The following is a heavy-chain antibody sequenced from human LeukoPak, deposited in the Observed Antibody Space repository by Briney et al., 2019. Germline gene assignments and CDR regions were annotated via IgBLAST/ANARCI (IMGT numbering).Heavy chain of an antibody. CDR2: TYYRSKWYN. CDR1: GDSVSSNSAA. CDR3: ARALANWNDLSHAFDI. V-gene: IGHV6-1*01. J-gene: IGHJ3*02. Sequence: SQTLSLTCAISGDSVSSNSAAWNWIRQSPSRGLEWLGRTYYRSKWYNDYAVSVKSRITINPDTSKNQFSLQPNSVTPEDTAVYYCARALANWNDLSHAFDIWGQGTMVTVSS. D-gene: IGHD1-1*01.